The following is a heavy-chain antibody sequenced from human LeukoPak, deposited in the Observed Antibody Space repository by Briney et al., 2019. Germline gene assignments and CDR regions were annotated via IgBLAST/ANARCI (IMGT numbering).Heavy chain of an antibody. V-gene: IGHV4-59*08. CDR2: IYYSGST. J-gene: IGHJ4*02. CDR3: ARGYITIFGVVTNLDY. CDR1: GGSISSYY. D-gene: IGHD3-3*01. Sequence: SETLSLTCTVSGGSISSYYWSWIRQPPGKGLEWIGYIYYSGSTYYNPSLKSRVTISVDTSKNQFSLKLSSVTAADTAVYYCARGYITIFGVVTNLDYWGQGTLVTVSS.